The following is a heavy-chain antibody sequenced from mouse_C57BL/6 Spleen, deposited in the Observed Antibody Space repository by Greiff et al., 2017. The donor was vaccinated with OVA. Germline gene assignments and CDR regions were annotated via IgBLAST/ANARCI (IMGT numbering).Heavy chain of an antibody. Sequence: QVQLKQSGPELVKPGASVKISCKASGYAFSSSWMNWVKQRPGKGLEWIGRIYPGDGDTNYNGKFKGKATLTADKSSSTAYMQLSSLTSEDSAVYFCARNDYDFPMDYWGQGTSVTVSS. J-gene: IGHJ4*01. CDR1: GYAFSSSW. CDR3: ARNDYDFPMDY. D-gene: IGHD2-4*01. V-gene: IGHV1-82*01. CDR2: IYPGDGDT.